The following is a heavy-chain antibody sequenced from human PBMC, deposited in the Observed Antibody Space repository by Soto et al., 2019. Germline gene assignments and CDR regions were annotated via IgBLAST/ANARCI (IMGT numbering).Heavy chain of an antibody. CDR2: IIPVLHIA. V-gene: IGHV1-69*02. CDR1: GGTFNYYT. Sequence: QVQLMQSGAEVKDPGSSVKVSCKATGGTFNYYTISWVRQAPGQGLEWMGRIIPVLHIANYPQKFQGRVTITADKSTNTTYMELNSLTSEDTAMYYRASDNRFDPWGQGALVTVSS. CDR3: ASDNRFDP. D-gene: IGHD3-9*01. J-gene: IGHJ5*02.